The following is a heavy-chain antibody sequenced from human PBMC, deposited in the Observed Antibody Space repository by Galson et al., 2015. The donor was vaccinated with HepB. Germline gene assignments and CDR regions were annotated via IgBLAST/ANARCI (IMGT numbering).Heavy chain of an antibody. CDR3: TRHIPGYCSSTSCYTDYYMDV. D-gene: IGHD2-2*02. CDR1: GFTFSGSA. V-gene: IGHV3-73*01. CDR2: IRSKANSYAT. J-gene: IGHJ6*03. Sequence: LRLSCAASGFTFSGSAMHWVRQASGKGLEWVGRIRSKANSYATAYAASVKGRFTISRDDSKNTAYLQMNSLKTEDTAVYYCTRHIPGYCSSTSCYTDYYMDVWGKGTTVTVSS.